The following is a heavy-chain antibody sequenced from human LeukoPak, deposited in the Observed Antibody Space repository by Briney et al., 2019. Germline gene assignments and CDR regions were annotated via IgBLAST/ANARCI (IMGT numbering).Heavy chain of an antibody. D-gene: IGHD4-17*01. Sequence: SETLSLTCTVSSGSISSSSYYWGWIRQPPGKGLEWIGSIYYSGSTCHNPSLKSRVTISVDTSKNQFSLRLSSVTAADTAVYYCARLPTVTFFDYWGQGTLVTVSS. J-gene: IGHJ4*02. CDR1: SGSISSSSYY. CDR2: IYYSGST. CDR3: ARLPTVTFFDY. V-gene: IGHV4-39*01.